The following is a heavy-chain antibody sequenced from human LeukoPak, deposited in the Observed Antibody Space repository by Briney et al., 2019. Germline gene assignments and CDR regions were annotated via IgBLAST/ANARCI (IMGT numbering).Heavy chain of an antibody. CDR1: GGSFSGYY. V-gene: IGHV4-31*11. CDR2: IYYSGST. J-gene: IGHJ6*02. Sequence: SETLSLTCAVYGGSFSGYYWSWIRQHPGKGLEWIGYIYYSGSTYYNPSLKSRVTISVDTSKNQFSLKLSSVTAADTTVYYCARDRNLYYYGMDVWGQGTTVTVSS. CDR3: ARDRNLYYYGMDV. D-gene: IGHD1-14*01.